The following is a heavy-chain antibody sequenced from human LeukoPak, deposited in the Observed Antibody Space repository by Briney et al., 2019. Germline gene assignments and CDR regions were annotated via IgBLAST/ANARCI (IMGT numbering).Heavy chain of an antibody. D-gene: IGHD6-19*01. CDR2: IYNSGST. CDR1: GGSISIYY. CDR3: ASYGLPGIAVAGTSPFDY. J-gene: IGHJ4*02. V-gene: IGHV4-59*12. Sequence: PSETLSLTCTVSGGSISIYYWSWIRQPPGKGLEWIGYIYNSGSTNYNPSLKSRVTISVDTSKNQFSLKLSSVTAADTAVYYCASYGLPGIAVAGTSPFDYWGQGTLVTVSS.